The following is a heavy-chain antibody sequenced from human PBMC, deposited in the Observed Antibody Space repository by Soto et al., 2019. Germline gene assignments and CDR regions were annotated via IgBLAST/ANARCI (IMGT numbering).Heavy chain of an antibody. CDR3: ARYGSGRAFDI. CDR2: IYYSGIT. Sequence: QVQLQESGPGLVKPSQTLSLTCPVSGGSISSGDYYWSWIRQPPGKGLEWSGYIYYSGITYYNPSLKSRVTISVDTSTNQYSLKLSSVTAADTAVYYGARYGSGRAFDIWGQGTMVTISS. D-gene: IGHD6-19*01. J-gene: IGHJ3*02. CDR1: GGSISSGDYY. V-gene: IGHV4-30-4*01.